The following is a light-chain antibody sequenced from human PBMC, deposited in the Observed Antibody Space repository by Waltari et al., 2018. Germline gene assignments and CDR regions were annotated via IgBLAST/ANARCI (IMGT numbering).Light chain of an antibody. CDR3: QQSYSAPFT. Sequence: DIQVTQSPSSLSASFGDRVTITCRASRGIDTFLNWYQQQPGKAPKRLIYDASTLQRGVPPRFSRTRIGTDFSLTISDLQPEDFATDFCQQSYSAPFTCGRGTRLE. CDR1: RGIDTF. CDR2: DAS. J-gene: IGKJ5*01. V-gene: IGKV1-39*01.